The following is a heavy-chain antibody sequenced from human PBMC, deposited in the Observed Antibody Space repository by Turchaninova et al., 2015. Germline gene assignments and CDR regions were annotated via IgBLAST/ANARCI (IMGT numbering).Heavy chain of an antibody. CDR3: AREKYYDTSGYSDFQH. D-gene: IGHD3-22*01. V-gene: IGHV1-18*04. J-gene: IGHJ1*01. Sequence: QILLVQSEAEVKKPGASVKVSCKDSGYTFASYGISWVRQAPGQGLEWIGWINTYKDNTNYAQKLQGRVTMTTDTSTSTAYMELRSLISDDTAVYYGAREKYYDTSGYSDFQHWGQGTLVTVSS. CDR1: GYTFASYG. CDR2: INTYKDNT.